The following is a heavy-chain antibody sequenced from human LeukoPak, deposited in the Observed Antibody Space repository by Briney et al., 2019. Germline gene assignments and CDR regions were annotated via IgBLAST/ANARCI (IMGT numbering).Heavy chain of an antibody. J-gene: IGHJ3*02. Sequence: ASVKVSCKASGYTFTGYYMYWVRQAPGQGLEWMGWINPNSGGTNYAQKFQGRVTMTRDTSISTAYMELSRLRSDDTAVYYCARILTGYQQVVDAFDIWGQGTMVTVSS. D-gene: IGHD3-9*01. CDR3: ARILTGYQQVVDAFDI. CDR2: INPNSGGT. V-gene: IGHV1-2*02. CDR1: GYTFTGYY.